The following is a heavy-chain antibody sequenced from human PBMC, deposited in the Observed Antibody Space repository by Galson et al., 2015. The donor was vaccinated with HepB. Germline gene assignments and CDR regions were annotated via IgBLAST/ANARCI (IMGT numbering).Heavy chain of an antibody. D-gene: IGHD6-13*01. CDR3: AKELDSNRRGYYYYYGMDV. J-gene: IGHJ6*02. CDR2: ISYDGSKK. V-gene: IGHV3-30*18. CDR1: GFTFSSYG. Sequence: SLRLSCAASGFTFSSYGMHWVRQAPGKGLEWVAVISYDGSKKYYADYADSVKGRFTISRDNPKNTLFLQMNSLRAEDTAVYYCAKELDSNRRGYYYYYGMDVWGQGTTVTVSS.